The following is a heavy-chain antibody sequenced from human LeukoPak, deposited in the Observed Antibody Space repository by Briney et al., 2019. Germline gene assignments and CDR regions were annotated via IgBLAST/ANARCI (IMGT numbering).Heavy chain of an antibody. CDR2: IYDSGST. D-gene: IGHD5-12*01. CDR1: GGSIRSSTYY. CDR3: VRDSGRHLGYDWIY. J-gene: IGHJ4*02. V-gene: IGHV4-39*07. Sequence: SETLSLTCSVSGGSIRSSTYYWGWIRQPPGKGLEFIGSIYDSGSTYYNPSLKTRVTISVDTSKNQLSLRLTSATAADTAVYYCVRDSGRHLGYDWIYWGQGTLVTVSS.